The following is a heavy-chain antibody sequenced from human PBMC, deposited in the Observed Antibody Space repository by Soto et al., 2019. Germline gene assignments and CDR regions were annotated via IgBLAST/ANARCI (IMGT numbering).Heavy chain of an antibody. D-gene: IGHD2-21*02. Sequence: QVQLQESGPRLVKPSETLSLTCTVSGGSLRSYYCSWFRQRPGKGLEWVGYINYSGGTFYHPTLTSRDTMYVVKPKNQYSLMVNSVTATDTAVYYCARQGFCDLHGHVDVGGQATTVTVTS. CDR2: INYSGGT. CDR1: GGSLRSYY. J-gene: IGHJ6*02. CDR3: ARQGFCDLHGHVDV. V-gene: IGHV4-59*08.